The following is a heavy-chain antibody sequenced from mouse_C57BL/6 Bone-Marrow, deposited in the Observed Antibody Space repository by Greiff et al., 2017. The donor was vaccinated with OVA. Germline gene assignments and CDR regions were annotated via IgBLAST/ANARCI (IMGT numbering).Heavy chain of an antibody. J-gene: IGHJ4*01. CDR3: ARITTVVNYYAMDY. CDR1: GYTFTSYW. CDR2: IYPGSGST. V-gene: IGHV1-55*01. Sequence: QVQLQQSGAELVKPGASVKMSCKASGYTFTSYWITWVKQRPGQGLEWIGDIYPGSGSTNYNEKFKSKATLTVDTSSSTAYMQLSSLISEDSAVYYCARITTVVNYYAMDYWGQGTSVTVSS. D-gene: IGHD1-1*01.